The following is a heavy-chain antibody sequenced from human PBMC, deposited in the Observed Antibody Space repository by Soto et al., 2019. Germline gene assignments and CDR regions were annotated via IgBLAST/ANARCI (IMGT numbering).Heavy chain of an antibody. CDR2: ISYDGSNK. D-gene: IGHD3-3*01. CDR3: ARGPRITIFGVSFRWGVGMDV. V-gene: IGHV3-30-3*01. CDR1: GFTFSSYA. Sequence: PGGSLRLSCAASGFTFSSYAMHWVRQAPGKGLEWVAVISYDGSNKYYADSVKGRFTISRDNSKNTLYLQMNSLRAEDTSVYYCARGPRITIFGVSFRWGVGMDVWGQGTTVTVSS. J-gene: IGHJ6*02.